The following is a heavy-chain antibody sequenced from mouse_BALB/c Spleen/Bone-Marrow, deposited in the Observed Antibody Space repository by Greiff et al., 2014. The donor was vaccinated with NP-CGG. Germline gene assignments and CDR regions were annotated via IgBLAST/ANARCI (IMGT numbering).Heavy chain of an antibody. CDR3: ARSGYYGSSYFDY. CDR2: INPYNGDT. Sequence: EVQLQQSGPELVKPGASVKISCKASGYSFTGYFMNWVMQSHGKSLEWIGRINPYNGDTFYIQKFKGKATLTVDKSSSTAHMELRSLASEDSAVYYCARSGYYGSSYFDYWGQGTTLTVSS. J-gene: IGHJ2*01. D-gene: IGHD1-1*01. V-gene: IGHV1-20*02. CDR1: GYSFTGYF.